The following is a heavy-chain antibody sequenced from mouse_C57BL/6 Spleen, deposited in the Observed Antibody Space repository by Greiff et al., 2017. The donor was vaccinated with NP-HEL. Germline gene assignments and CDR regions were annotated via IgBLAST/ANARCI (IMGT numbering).Heavy chain of an antibody. J-gene: IGHJ1*03. CDR1: GYAFSSSW. D-gene: IGHD1-1*01. CDR3: AGTTGVGYWYFDG. V-gene: IGHV1-82*01. Sequence: VQLQQSGPELVKPGASVKISCKASGYAFSSSWMNWVKQRPGKGLEWIGRIYPGDGDTNYNGKFKGKATLTADKSSSTAYMQLSSLTSEDSAVYCCAGTTGVGYWYFDGWGTGTTVTVSS. CDR2: IYPGDGDT.